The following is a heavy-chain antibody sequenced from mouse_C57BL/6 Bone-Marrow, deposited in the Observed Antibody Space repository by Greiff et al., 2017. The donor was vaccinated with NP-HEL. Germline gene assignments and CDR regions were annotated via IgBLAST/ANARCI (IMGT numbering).Heavy chain of an antibody. Sequence: QVQLMESGAELVRPGASVTLSCKASGYTFTDYEMHWVKQTPVHGLEWIGAIDPETGGTAYNQKFKGKAILTADKSSSTAYMELRSLTSEDSAVYYCTREGWLPLYYAMDYWGQGTSVTVSA. D-gene: IGHD2-3*01. CDR3: TREGWLPLYYAMDY. V-gene: IGHV1-15*01. CDR2: IDPETGGT. J-gene: IGHJ4*01. CDR1: GYTFTDYE.